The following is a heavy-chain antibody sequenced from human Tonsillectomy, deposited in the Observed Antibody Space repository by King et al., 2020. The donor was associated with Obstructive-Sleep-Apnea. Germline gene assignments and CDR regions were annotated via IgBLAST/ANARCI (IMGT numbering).Heavy chain of an antibody. J-gene: IGHJ3*02. CDR1: GFTFSSYA. D-gene: IGHD3/OR15-3a*01. CDR3: AKEQRFLGPFDI. V-gene: IGHV3-23*04. CDR2: ISDSGDIT. Sequence: VQLVESGGGLVQPGGSLRLSCAASGFTFSSYAMSWVRQAPGKGLEWVSGISDSGDITTYADSVKGRFTISRDNSKNTLYLQMNSLRAEDTAVYYCAKEQRFLGPFDIWGLGTMVTVSS.